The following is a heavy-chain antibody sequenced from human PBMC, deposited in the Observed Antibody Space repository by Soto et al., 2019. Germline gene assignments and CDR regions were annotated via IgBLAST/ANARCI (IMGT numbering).Heavy chain of an antibody. D-gene: IGHD2-2*01. CDR3: ARERRGYCSSTSCLNYYYYYGMDV. V-gene: IGHV4-34*01. CDR2: INHSGST. J-gene: IGHJ6*01. Sequence: PSETLSLTCAVYGGSFSGYYWSWIRQPPGKGLEWIGEINHSGSTNYNPSLKSRVTISVDTSKNQFSLKLSSVTAADTAVYYCARERRGYCSSTSCLNYYYYYGMDVWGQGTTVTVSP. CDR1: GGSFSGYY.